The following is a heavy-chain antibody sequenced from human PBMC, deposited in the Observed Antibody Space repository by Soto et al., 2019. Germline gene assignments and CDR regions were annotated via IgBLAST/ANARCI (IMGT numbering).Heavy chain of an antibody. CDR3: ARSPGYYVSGRIDY. J-gene: IGHJ4*02. Sequence: QVQLVESGGGVVQPGRSLRLSCAASGFTFSSYGMHWVRQAPGKGLEWVAGIWYDGSNKYYADSVKGRFTISRDNSKNTLYLQMNSLRAEDTAVYYCARSPGYYVSGRIDYWGQGTLVTVSS. V-gene: IGHV3-33*01. D-gene: IGHD3-10*01. CDR1: GFTFSSYG. CDR2: IWYDGSNK.